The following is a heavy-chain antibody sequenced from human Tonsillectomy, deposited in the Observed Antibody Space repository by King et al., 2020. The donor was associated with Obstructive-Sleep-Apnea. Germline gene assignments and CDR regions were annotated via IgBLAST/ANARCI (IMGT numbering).Heavy chain of an antibody. CDR1: GGTFSRNA. V-gene: IGHV1-69*09. D-gene: IGHD5-12*01. CDR3: ARVSLDIVATTTYYYGMDV. CDR2: IIPMLGIT. J-gene: IGHJ6*02. Sequence: QLVQSGAEVKKPGSSVKVSCKASGGTFSRNAISWVRQAPGQGLEWMGGIIPMLGITNYAQKFQGRVTITADKSTSTAYMELSSLRSEDTAVYYCARVSLDIVATTTYYYGMDVWGQGTTVTVSS.